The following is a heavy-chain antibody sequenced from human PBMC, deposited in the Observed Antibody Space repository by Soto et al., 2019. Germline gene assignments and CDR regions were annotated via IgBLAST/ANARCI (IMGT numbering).Heavy chain of an antibody. CDR2: IIPIFGTA. V-gene: IGHV1-69*13. J-gene: IGHJ4*02. CDR1: GGTFSSYA. Sequence: ASVKVSCKASGGTFSSYAISWVRQAPGQGLEWMGGIIPIFGTANYAQKFQGRVTITADESTSTAYMELSSLRSEDTAVYYCVTGFLEWSSFDYWGQGTLVTVSS. D-gene: IGHD3-3*01. CDR3: VTGFLEWSSFDY.